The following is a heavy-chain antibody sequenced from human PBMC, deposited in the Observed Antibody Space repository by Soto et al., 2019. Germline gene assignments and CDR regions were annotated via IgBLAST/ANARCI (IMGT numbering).Heavy chain of an antibody. D-gene: IGHD2-2*01. J-gene: IGHJ6*03. CDR1: GFTFSSDS. Sequence: EVQLVESGGGLVKPGGSLRLSCAASGFTFSSDSMNWVRQAPGKGLEWVSSISSSSSYIYYADSVKGRFTISRDNAKNSLYLQMNSLRAEDTAVYYCARVNVVTAAYGYYYCMDVWGKGTTVTVSS. CDR3: ARVNVVTAAYGYYYCMDV. CDR2: ISSSSSYI. V-gene: IGHV3-21*01.